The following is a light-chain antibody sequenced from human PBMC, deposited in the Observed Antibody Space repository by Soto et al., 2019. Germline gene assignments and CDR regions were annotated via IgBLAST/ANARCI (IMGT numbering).Light chain of an antibody. Sequence: ENVLTQSPGTLSLSPGERATLSCRASQSVTSNFLAWYQQKPGQAPRLLIYGASTRAAGVPDRFSGSGSGTDFTHTITRLEPEDFAVYYCQQYGRSPLLYTFGQGTKLGVK. CDR3: QQYGRSPLLYT. CDR2: GAS. V-gene: IGKV3-20*01. J-gene: IGKJ2*01. CDR1: QSVTSNF.